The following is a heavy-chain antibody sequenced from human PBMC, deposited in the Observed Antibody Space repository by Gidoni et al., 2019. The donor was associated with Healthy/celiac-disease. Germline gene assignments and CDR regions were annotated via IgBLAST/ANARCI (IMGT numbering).Heavy chain of an antibody. Sequence: GGSICSSSDYGGWIRQPPGKGLEWIGSIYYSGSTYYNPSLKRRVTITVDTSKNQFSLKLSSVTAADTAVYYCARHMGSYGDIDYWGQGTLVTVSS. D-gene: IGHD4-17*01. CDR3: ARHMGSYGDIDY. J-gene: IGHJ4*02. CDR2: IYYSGST. CDR1: GGSICSSSDY. V-gene: IGHV4-39*01.